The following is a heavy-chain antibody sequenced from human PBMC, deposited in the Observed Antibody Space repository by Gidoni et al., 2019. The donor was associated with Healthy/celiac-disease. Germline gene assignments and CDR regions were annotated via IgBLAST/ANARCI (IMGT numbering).Heavy chain of an antibody. D-gene: IGHD1-26*01. J-gene: IGHJ5*02. CDR2: IYYSGST. Sequence: QVQLQESGPGLVKPSETLSLTCTVSGGSISSYYGSWIRQPPGKGLEWIGYIYYSGSTNYTPSLKSRVTISVDTSKNQFSLKLSSVTAADTAVYYCARGEPNWFDPWGQGTLVTVSS. CDR1: GGSISSYY. CDR3: ARGEPNWFDP. V-gene: IGHV4-59*01.